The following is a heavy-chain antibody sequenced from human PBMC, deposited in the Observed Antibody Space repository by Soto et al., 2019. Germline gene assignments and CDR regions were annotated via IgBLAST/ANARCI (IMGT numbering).Heavy chain of an antibody. V-gene: IGHV3-23*01. Sequence: EVQLLESGGGLVQPGGSLRLSCAASGFTFTDYALSWVRQAPGKGLEWVATISGIGGSTYLAASVKGRLSISRDNSKNTVSLLMNSLRAEDTAVYFCARGSSGYSSSWYYFDCWGRGTLVTVSS. CDR3: ARGSSGYSSSWYYFDC. J-gene: IGHJ4*02. D-gene: IGHD6-13*01. CDR2: ISGIGGST. CDR1: GFTFTDYA.